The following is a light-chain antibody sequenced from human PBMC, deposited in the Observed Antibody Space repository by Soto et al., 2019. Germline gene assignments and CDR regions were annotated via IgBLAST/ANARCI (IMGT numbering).Light chain of an antibody. V-gene: IGKV3-11*01. CDR3: QQRSNWPLS. Sequence: EIVFTQSPATLSLSPGERATLSCRASQSVSSYLAWYQQKPGQAPRLRIYDASNRATGIPARFSGSGAGTDFTLSISSLEDEDFAVYYGQQRSNWPLSFGGGTKVEIK. CDR1: QSVSSY. J-gene: IGKJ4*01. CDR2: DAS.